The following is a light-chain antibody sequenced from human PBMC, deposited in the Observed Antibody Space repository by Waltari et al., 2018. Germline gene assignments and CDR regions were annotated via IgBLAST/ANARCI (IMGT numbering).Light chain of an antibody. CDR2: EVN. J-gene: IGLJ2*01. V-gene: IGLV2-8*01. CDR1: SSDVGGYAY. CDR3: SSFAGRNNVI. Sequence: QSVLTQPPSASGSPGQSVTISCTGTSSDVGGYAYFSWYQPHPGKAPNLMLDEVNKRPSGVPERFSGSKSGNTASLTVSGLQAEDEADYYCSSFAGRNNVIFGGGTRLTVL.